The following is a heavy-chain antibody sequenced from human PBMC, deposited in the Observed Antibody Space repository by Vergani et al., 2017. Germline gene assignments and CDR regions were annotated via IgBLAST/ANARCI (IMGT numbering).Heavy chain of an antibody. CDR3: ARESPLVVPAAIFYYYYGMDG. CDR1: GFTFSSYE. CDR2: ISSSGSTI. V-gene: IGHV3-48*03. D-gene: IGHD2-2*01. Sequence: EVQLVESGGGLVQPGGSLRLSCAASGFTFSSYEMNWVRQAPGKGLEWVSYISSSGSTIDYADSVKGRFTISRDNAKNSLYLQMNSLRAEDTAVYYCARESPLVVPAAIFYYYYGMDGWGQGTTVTVSS. J-gene: IGHJ6*02.